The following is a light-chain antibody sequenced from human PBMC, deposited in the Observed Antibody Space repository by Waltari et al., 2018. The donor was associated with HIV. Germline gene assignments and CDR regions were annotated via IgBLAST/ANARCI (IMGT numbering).Light chain of an antibody. Sequence: MGMTQSPSTLSASVGDRVTITCRASQKISSWLAWYQQRPGKAPNLLIYQASTLQGGVPSRFSGSGSGTDFTLTINRLQSDDFGTYYCQQYDTFPYTFGPGTNLEIK. CDR2: QAS. CDR1: QKISSW. J-gene: IGKJ2*01. V-gene: IGKV1-5*01. CDR3: QQYDTFPYT.